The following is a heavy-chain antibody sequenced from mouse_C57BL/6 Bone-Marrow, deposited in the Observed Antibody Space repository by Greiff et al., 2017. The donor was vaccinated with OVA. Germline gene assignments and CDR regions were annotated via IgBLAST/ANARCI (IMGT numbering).Heavy chain of an antibody. Sequence: ELQGVESGPGLAKPSQTLSLTCSATGYSIPSDLWNWIRKFPGNNLEYMGYISYSGSTYYNPSLKSRISITRDTSKNQYYLQLNSVTTEDTATYYCARWGDFYWYFDVWGTGNTDTVSS. CDR1: GYSIPSDL. CDR2: ISYSGST. CDR3: ARWGDFYWYFDV. J-gene: IGHJ1*03. V-gene: IGHV3-8*01.